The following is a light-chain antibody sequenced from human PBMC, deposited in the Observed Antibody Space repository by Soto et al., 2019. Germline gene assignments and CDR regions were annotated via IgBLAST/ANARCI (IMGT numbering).Light chain of an antibody. Sequence: QSVLTQPASVSGSPGQSITISCTGTSSDVGSYNLVSWYQQHPGKAPKLMIYEGSKRPSGVSNRFSGSKSGNTASLTISGLQAEDEADSYCCSYADSSTYVVFGGGTKLTVL. J-gene: IGLJ2*01. CDR2: EGS. CDR1: SSDVGSYNL. V-gene: IGLV2-23*01. CDR3: CSYADSSTYVV.